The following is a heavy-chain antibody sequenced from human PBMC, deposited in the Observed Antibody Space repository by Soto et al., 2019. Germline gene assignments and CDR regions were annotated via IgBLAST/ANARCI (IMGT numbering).Heavy chain of an antibody. J-gene: IGHJ4*02. CDR3: ARDLRFLEWLAHDY. CDR2: ISSSSSYI. CDR1: GFTFSSYS. V-gene: IGHV3-21*01. Sequence: GGSLRLSCAASGFTFSSYSMNWVRQAPGKGLEWVSSISSSSSYIYYADSVKGRFTISRDNAKNSLYLQMNSLRAEDTAVYYCARDLRFLEWLAHDYWGQGTLVTVSS. D-gene: IGHD3-3*01.